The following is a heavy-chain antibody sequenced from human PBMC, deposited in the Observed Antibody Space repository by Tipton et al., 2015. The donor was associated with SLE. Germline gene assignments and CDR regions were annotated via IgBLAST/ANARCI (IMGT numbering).Heavy chain of an antibody. V-gene: IGHV4-61*02. D-gene: IGHD3-16*01. Sequence: TLSLTCSVSGDSISSGNYYWNWLRQAAGKGLEWIGRIYKTVNTDYNPSLSSRVTISVDRSKNLFSLKLSSVTAADTAVYYCTTTYCDDYGCRRFDPWGQGTLVTVSS. CDR3: TTTYCDDYGCRRFDP. J-gene: IGHJ5*02. CDR2: IYKTVNT. CDR1: GDSISSGNYY.